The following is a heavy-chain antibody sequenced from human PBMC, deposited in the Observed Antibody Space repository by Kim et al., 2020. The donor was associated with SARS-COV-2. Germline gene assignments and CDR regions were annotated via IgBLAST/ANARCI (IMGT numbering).Heavy chain of an antibody. Sequence: SETLSLTCTVSDGYISTYYWTWIRQPPGKALEWIGYIYYTGSTNYNPSLKSRVTISVDTSKNQFSLNLTSVTAADTAVYYCASGGSWYHSHDYWGRGTL. D-gene: IGHD6-13*01. CDR1: DGYISTYY. CDR2: IYYTGST. CDR3: ASGGSWYHSHDY. J-gene: IGHJ4*02. V-gene: IGHV4-59*01.